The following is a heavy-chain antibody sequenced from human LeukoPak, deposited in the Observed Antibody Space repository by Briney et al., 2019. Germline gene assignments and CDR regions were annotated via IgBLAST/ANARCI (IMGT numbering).Heavy chain of an antibody. V-gene: IGHV3-21*01. D-gene: IGHD2-21*02. CDR1: GFTFSSYS. Sequence: AGGSLRLSCAASGFTFSSYSMNWVRQAPGKGLEWVSSISSSSSYIYYADSVKGRFTISRDNAKNSLYLQMNSLRAEDTAVYYCARERLAYCGGDCYWGAFDIWGQGAMVTVSS. J-gene: IGHJ3*02. CDR2: ISSSSSYI. CDR3: ARERLAYCGGDCYWGAFDI.